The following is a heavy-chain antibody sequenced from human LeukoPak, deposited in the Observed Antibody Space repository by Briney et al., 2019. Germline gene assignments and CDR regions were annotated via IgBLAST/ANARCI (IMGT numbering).Heavy chain of an antibody. V-gene: IGHV4-4*07. CDR3: AREVAVAGFDWYFDL. CDR2: IYTSGST. J-gene: IGHJ2*01. Sequence: SETLPLTCTVSGGSISSYYWSWIRQPAGKGLEWIGRIYTSGSTNYNPSLKSRVTISVDKSKNQFSLKLSSVTAADTAVYYCAREVAVAGFDWYFDLWGRGTLVTVSS. D-gene: IGHD6-19*01. CDR1: GGSISSYY.